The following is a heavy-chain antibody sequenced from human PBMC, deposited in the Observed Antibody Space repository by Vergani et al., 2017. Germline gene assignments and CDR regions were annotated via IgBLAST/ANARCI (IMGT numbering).Heavy chain of an antibody. Sequence: EVQLLESGGGLVQPGGSLRLSCAASGFTFSSYAMSWVRQAPGKGLEWVSAISGSGGSTYSADSVKGRFTISRDNSKNTLYLQMNSLRAEDTAVYYCAKTTYSSGWYRDYWGQGTLVTVSS. CDR2: ISGSGGST. J-gene: IGHJ4*02. V-gene: IGHV3-23*01. D-gene: IGHD6-19*01. CDR1: GFTFSSYA. CDR3: AKTTYSSGWYRDY.